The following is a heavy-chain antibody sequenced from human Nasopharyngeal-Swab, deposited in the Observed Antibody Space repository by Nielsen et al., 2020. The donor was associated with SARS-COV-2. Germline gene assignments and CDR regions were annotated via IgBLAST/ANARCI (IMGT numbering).Heavy chain of an antibody. CDR2: ISAYNGNT. CDR3: ARSTIAVAGRGISDY. V-gene: IGHV1-18*04. D-gene: IGHD6-19*01. Sequence: ASAKVSCKASGYTFISYGSSWVRHAPAQGLEWMGWISAYNGNTNYAQKLQGRVTMTTDTSTSTAYMELRSLRSDDTAVYYCARSTIAVAGRGISDYWGQGTLVTVSS. J-gene: IGHJ4*02. CDR1: GYTFISYG.